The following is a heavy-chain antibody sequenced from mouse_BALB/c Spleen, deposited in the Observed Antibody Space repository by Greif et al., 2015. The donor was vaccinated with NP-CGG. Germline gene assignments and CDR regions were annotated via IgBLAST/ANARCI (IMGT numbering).Heavy chain of an antibody. D-gene: IGHD2-2*01. CDR3: ARIYYGYGYAMDY. Sequence: VQLQQPGPELGRPGVSGKISCKGSGYTFTDYAMHGVKQSHAESLEWIGIISTYYNNTNLNQKFKGKATMTVDKPSSSAYMELARLTSEDTAVYYCARIYYGYGYAMDYWGQGTSVTVSS. V-gene: IGHV1-67*01. CDR1: GYTFTDYA. J-gene: IGHJ4*01. CDR2: ISTYYNNT.